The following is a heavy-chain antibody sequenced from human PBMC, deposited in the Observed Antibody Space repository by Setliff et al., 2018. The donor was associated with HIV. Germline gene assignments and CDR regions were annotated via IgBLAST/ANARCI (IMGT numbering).Heavy chain of an antibody. CDR2: ISYDGSTT. J-gene: IGHJ6*03. D-gene: IGHD3-10*01. CDR1: GFTFSNFA. V-gene: IGHV3-30*07. CDR3: AKDLGNYYYMDV. Sequence: PRGSLRLSCVASGFTFSNFAMYWVRQAPGKGLEWVSAISYDGSTTYYADSVKGRFTISRDNSKNTLYVQMNSLRVEDTALYYCAKDLGNYYYMDVWGKGTTVTVSS.